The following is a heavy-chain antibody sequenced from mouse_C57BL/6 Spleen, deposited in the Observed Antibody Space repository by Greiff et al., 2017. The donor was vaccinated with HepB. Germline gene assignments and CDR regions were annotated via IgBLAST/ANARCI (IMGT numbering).Heavy chain of an antibody. V-gene: IGHV1-80*01. Sequence: VQLQQSGAELVKPGASVKISCKASGYAFSSYWMNWVKQRHGKGLEWIGQIYPGDGDTNYNGKFKGKATLTADKSSSTAYMQLSSLTSEDSAVYFCARGTGYYAMDYWGQGTSVTVSS. J-gene: IGHJ4*01. D-gene: IGHD3-3*01. CDR3: ARGTGYYAMDY. CDR1: GYAFSSYW. CDR2: IYPGDGDT.